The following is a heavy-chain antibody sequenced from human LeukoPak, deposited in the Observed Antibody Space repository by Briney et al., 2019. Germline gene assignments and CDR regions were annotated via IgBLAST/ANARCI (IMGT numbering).Heavy chain of an antibody. CDR2: IRYDGSNK. V-gene: IGHV3-30*02. Sequence: GRSLRLSCAASGFTFSSYGMHWVRQAPGKGLEWVAFIRYDGSNKYYADSVKGRFTISRDNSKNTLYLQMNSLRAEDTAVYYCAKGGYSDFKVVYWGQGTLVTVSS. CDR1: GFTFSSYG. J-gene: IGHJ4*02. CDR3: AKGGYSDFKVVY. D-gene: IGHD4-11*01.